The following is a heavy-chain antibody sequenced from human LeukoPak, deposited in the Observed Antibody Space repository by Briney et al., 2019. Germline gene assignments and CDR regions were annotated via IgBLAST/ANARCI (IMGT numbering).Heavy chain of an antibody. J-gene: IGHJ6*03. CDR3: ARAPANYYYYYYMDV. CDR1: GFTFSSYS. CDR2: ISSSSSTI. V-gene: IGHV3-48*01. Sequence: QTGGSLRLSCAASGFTFSSYSMNWVRQAPGKGPGWVSYISSSSSTIYYADSVKGRFTISRDNAKNSLYLQMNSLRAEDTAVYYCARAPANYYYYYYMDVWGKGTTVTVSS.